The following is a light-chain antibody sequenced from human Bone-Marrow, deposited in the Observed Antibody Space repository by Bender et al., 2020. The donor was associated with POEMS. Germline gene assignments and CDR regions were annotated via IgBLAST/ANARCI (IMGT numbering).Light chain of an antibody. CDR3: QSYDSDLNGWV. V-gene: IGLV1-40*01. Sequence: QSALTQPPSASGSPGQSVTISCTGRISNIGAGFGVNWYQHLPGTAPKLLIYANINRPSEIPDRFSGSQSGTSASLAITELQSEDEAAYFCQSYDSDLNGWVFGGGTKLTVL. J-gene: IGLJ3*02. CDR2: ANI. CDR1: ISNIGAGFG.